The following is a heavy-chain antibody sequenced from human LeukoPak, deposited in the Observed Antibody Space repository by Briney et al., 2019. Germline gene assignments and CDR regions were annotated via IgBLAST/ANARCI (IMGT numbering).Heavy chain of an antibody. Sequence: SETLSLTCAVYGGSFSGYYWSWIRQPPGKGLEWIGEINHSGSTNYNPSLKSRVTISVDTSKNQFSLKVTSVNAADTAVYYCARGDGVMAAARPDYWGQGSLVTVSS. J-gene: IGHJ4*02. V-gene: IGHV4-34*01. CDR2: INHSGST. D-gene: IGHD2-15*01. CDR3: ARGDGVMAAARPDY. CDR1: GGSFSGYY.